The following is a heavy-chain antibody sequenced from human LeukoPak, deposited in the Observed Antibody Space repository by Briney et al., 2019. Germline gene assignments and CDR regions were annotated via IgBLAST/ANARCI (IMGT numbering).Heavy chain of an antibody. D-gene: IGHD2-15*01. CDR1: GGSFSGYY. CDR2: INHSGST. V-gene: IGHV4-34*01. Sequence: SETLSLTCAVYGGSFSGYYWSWIRQPPGKGLEWIGEINHSGSTNYNPSLKSRVTISVDTSKNQFSLKLSSVTAADTAVYYCARGLSAIVYWGQGTLVTVSS. J-gene: IGHJ4*02. CDR3: ARGLSAIVY.